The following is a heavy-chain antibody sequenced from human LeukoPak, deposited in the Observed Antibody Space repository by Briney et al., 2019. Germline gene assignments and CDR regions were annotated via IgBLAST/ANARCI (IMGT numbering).Heavy chain of an antibody. D-gene: IGHD4-17*01. CDR2: IIPIFGTA. J-gene: IGHJ4*02. V-gene: IGHV1-69*06. CDR1: GGTFSSYA. CDR3: ASCRSRLRGCVYFDY. Sequence: SVKVSCKASGGTFSSYAISWVRQAPGQGLEWMGGIIPIFGTANYAQKFQGRVTITADKSTSTAYMELSSLRSEDTAVYYCASCRSRLRGCVYFDYWGQGTLVTVSS.